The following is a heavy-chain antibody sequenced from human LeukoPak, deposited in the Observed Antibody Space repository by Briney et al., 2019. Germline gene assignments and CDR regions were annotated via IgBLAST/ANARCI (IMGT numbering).Heavy chain of an antibody. CDR2: MEEDGSEK. CDR1: GLRFSMLW. V-gene: IGHV3-7*01. CDR3: LAGGTSFDA. Sequence: GGSLSLSCAASGLRFSMLWMSWVRQAPGKGLEWVVNMEEDGSEKNYVASVKGRFSISRDNSKTSRYLQMRSLSAGHTALCYCLAGGTSFDAWGQGTLVTVSS. D-gene: IGHD3-10*01. J-gene: IGHJ5*02.